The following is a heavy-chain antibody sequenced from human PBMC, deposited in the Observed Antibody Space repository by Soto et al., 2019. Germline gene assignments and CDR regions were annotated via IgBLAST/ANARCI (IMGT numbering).Heavy chain of an antibody. CDR3: ARDYYKYYDSSGYYRSPAY. V-gene: IGHV3-23*01. Sequence: GGSLRLSSAASGLTFSNYAMSWVCQAPGKGLEWVSAIGGSGDSTFYADSVKGRFTISRDNSRNTLFLQMNSLRAEDTAVYYCARDYYKYYDSSGYYRSPAYWGQGTLVTVSS. J-gene: IGHJ4*02. CDR2: IGGSGDST. CDR1: GLTFSNYA. D-gene: IGHD3-22*01.